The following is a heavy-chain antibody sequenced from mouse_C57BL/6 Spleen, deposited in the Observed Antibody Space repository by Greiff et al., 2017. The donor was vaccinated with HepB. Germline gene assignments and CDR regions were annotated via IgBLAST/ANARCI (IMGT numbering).Heavy chain of an antibody. CDR1: GYTFTSYW. V-gene: IGHV1-59*01. J-gene: IGHJ4*01. D-gene: IGHD2-4*01. CDR2: IDPSDSYT. CDR3: AGIYYDSSMDY. Sequence: VQLQQSGAELVRPGTSVKLSCKASGYTFTSYWMHWVKQRPGQGLEWIGVIDPSDSYTNYNQKFKGKATLTVDTSSSTAYMQLSSLTSEDSAVYYCAGIYYDSSMDYWGQGTSVTVSS.